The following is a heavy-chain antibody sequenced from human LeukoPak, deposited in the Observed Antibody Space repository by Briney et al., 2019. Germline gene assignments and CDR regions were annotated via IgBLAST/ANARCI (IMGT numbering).Heavy chain of an antibody. CDR3: ARDLLALDYYYGMDV. J-gene: IGHJ6*02. CDR2: ISSSGSTI. Sequence: PGGSLRLSCAASGFTFSSYEMNWVRQAPGKGLEWVSYISSSGSTIYYADSVKGRFTISRDNAKNSLYLQMNSLRAEDMAVYYCARDLLALDYYYGMDVWGQGTTVTVSS. CDR1: GFTFSSYE. V-gene: IGHV3-48*03. D-gene: IGHD2-15*01.